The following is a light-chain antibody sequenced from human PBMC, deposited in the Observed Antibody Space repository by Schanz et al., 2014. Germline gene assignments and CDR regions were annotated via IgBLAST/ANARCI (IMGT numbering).Light chain of an antibody. J-gene: IGLJ2*01. CDR2: EVS. Sequence: QSALTQPASVSGSPGQSITISCTGTSSDVGGYNYVSWYQQHPGKAPKVMIYEVSKRPSGVPDRFSGSKSGNTASLTVSGLQAEDEADYYCSSYADNNNLLFGGGTKLTVL. CDR3: SSYADNNNLL. V-gene: IGLV2-8*01. CDR1: SSDVGGYNY.